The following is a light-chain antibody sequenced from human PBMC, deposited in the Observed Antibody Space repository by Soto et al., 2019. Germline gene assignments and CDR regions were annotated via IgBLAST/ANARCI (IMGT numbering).Light chain of an antibody. J-gene: IGLJ2*01. CDR2: DTY. CDR1: SSNLGNNY. Sequence: QSVLTQPPSVSAAPGQKVTISCSGTSSNLGNNYVSWYQQLPGTAPKLLIYDTYKRPSGIPDRFSGSKSGTSATLGITGLQTGDEADYYCGTWDSGLNAGVFGGGTKLTVL. CDR3: GTWDSGLNAGV. V-gene: IGLV1-51*01.